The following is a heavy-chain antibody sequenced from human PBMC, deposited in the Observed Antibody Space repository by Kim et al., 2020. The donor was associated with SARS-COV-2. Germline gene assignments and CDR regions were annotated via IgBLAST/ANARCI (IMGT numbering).Heavy chain of an antibody. V-gene: IGHV3-74*01. CDR1: GFTFRSQM. CDR2: ISEDASRI. CDR3: VKGMTPMGGY. Sequence: GGSLRLSCAASGFTFRSQMMHWVRQTPGKGLVWVSRISEDASRIDYADAVKGRFTISRDNAKNTLYLQMDSLRVEDTAVYYCVKGMTPMGGYWGQGTQAIFSS. D-gene: IGHD3-16*01. J-gene: IGHJ4*03.